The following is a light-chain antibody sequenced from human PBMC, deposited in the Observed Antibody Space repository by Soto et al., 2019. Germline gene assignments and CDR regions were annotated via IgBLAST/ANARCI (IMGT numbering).Light chain of an antibody. Sequence: EIVLTQSPGTLSLSPGERATLSCRASQSVSSSYLAWYQQKPGQAPRLLIYGASSRATGIPDRFSGSGSGTHFTLTISRLEPEDFAVYYCPQYGSSPWTFGQGTKVEIK. CDR2: GAS. CDR1: QSVSSSY. CDR3: PQYGSSPWT. V-gene: IGKV3-20*01. J-gene: IGKJ1*01.